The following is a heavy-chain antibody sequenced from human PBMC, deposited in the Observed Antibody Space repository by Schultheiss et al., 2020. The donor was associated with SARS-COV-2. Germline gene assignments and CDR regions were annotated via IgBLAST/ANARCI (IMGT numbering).Heavy chain of an antibody. CDR1: GGSISNYY. CDR3: ARLTRDCSGGSCYSDWFDP. CDR2: IYYSGST. D-gene: IGHD2-15*01. J-gene: IGHJ5*02. V-gene: IGHV4-59*08. Sequence: SETLSLTCSVSGGSISNYYWSWIRQPPGKGLEWIGYIYYSGSTNYNPSLKSRVTISVDTSKNQFSLKLSSVTAADTAVYYCARLTRDCSGGSCYSDWFDPWGQGTLVTVSS.